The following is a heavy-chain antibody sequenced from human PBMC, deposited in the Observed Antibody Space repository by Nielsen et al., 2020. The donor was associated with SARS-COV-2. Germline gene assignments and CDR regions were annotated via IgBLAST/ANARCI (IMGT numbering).Heavy chain of an antibody. Sequence: ASVKVSCKASGYTFTDYYIHWVRQAPGQGLEWMGRINPYSGGTNYAQKFQGTVTMTRDASISTVYMELTSDDTAVYYCAREMRVGVAINGGFDIWGQGTMVTVSS. CDR2: INPYSGGT. D-gene: IGHD5-24*01. CDR3: AREMRVGVAINGGFDI. CDR1: GYTFTDYY. V-gene: IGHV1-2*06. J-gene: IGHJ3*02.